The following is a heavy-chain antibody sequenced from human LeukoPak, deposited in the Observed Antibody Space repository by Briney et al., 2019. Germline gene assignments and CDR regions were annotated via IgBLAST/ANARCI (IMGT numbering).Heavy chain of an antibody. CDR2: IYTSGST. CDR3: ARDYGPGERYYYYMDV. V-gene: IGHV4-61*02. Sequence: PSETLSLTCTVSGGSISSGSYYWSWIRQPAGKGLEWIGRIYTSGSTNYNPSLKSRVTISVDTSKNQFSLKLSSVTAADTAVYYCARDYGPGERYYYYMDVWGKGTTVTISS. CDR1: GGSISSGSYY. J-gene: IGHJ6*03. D-gene: IGHD4-17*01.